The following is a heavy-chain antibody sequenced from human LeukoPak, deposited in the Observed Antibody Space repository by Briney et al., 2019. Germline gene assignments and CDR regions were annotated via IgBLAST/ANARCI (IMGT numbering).Heavy chain of an antibody. D-gene: IGHD2-21*02. CDR1: GGTFSSYA. Sequence: GASVKLSCTASGGTFSSYAISWVRQAPGQGLEWVGSIITILSIANYAQTLKGRVTITADKSTNTAYMQLSSLRSEDTAVYYCVRDKYCGGDCSTEYWGQGTLVTVSS. CDR3: VRDKYCGGDCSTEY. J-gene: IGHJ4*02. V-gene: IGHV1-69*10. CDR2: IITILSIA.